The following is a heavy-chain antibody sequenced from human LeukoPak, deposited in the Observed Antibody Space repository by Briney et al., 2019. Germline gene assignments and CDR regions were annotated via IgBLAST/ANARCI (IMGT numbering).Heavy chain of an antibody. J-gene: IGHJ4*02. D-gene: IGHD3-10*01. CDR3: AKESYFGSGSYPDY. CDR2: ISHDGSDN. V-gene: IGHV3-30*18. CDR1: GFTFSSYG. Sequence: PGGSLRLSCAASGFTFSSYGMHWVRQAPGKGLEWVSVISHDGSDNHYADSVNGRFTISRDNSKNTVYLQMTSLRPEDTAVYFCAKESYFGSGSYPDYWGQGTLVRVSS.